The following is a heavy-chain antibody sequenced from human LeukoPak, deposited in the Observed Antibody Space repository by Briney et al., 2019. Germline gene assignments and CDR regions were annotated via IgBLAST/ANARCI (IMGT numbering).Heavy chain of an antibody. CDR3: ACPITIFGVVAPYGMDV. V-gene: IGHV3-23*01. D-gene: IGHD3-3*01. CDR2: ISGSGGST. J-gene: IGHJ6*02. Sequence: GAPLRLSCAASGFTFSSYAMSWVRQAPGKGREWGSAISGSGGSTYYADSVKGRFTISRDNSKNTLYLQMNSLRAEDTAVYYCACPITIFGVVAPYGMDVWGQGTTVTVSS. CDR1: GFTFSSYA.